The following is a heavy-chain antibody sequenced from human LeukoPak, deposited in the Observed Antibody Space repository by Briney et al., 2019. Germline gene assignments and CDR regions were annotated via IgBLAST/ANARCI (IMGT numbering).Heavy chain of an antibody. D-gene: IGHD3-9*01. V-gene: IGHV1-8*01. CDR3: ARGGAHYDILTGYYFGLNGNWFDP. CDR1: GYTFTSYD. Sequence: ASVKVSCKASGYTFTSYDINWVRQATGQGLEWMGWMNPNSGNTGYAQKFQGRVTMTRNTSISTAYMELSSLRSEDTAVYYCARGGAHYDILTGYYFGLNGNWFDPWGQGTLVTVSS. J-gene: IGHJ5*02. CDR2: MNPNSGNT.